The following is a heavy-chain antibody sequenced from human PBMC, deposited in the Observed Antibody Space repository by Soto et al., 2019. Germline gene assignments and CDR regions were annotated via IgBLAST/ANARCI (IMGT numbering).Heavy chain of an antibody. Sequence: PGGSLRLSCAASGFTFRSYAMSWVRRAPGKGLEWVSVISDSGGSTYYAGSMKGRFTISRDNSKNTLYLQMNSLRAEDTAVYYCARGGLFSPLDYWGQGTLVTVSS. D-gene: IGHD3-10*01. CDR1: GFTFRSYA. CDR2: ISDSGGST. V-gene: IGHV3-23*01. CDR3: ARGGLFSPLDY. J-gene: IGHJ4*02.